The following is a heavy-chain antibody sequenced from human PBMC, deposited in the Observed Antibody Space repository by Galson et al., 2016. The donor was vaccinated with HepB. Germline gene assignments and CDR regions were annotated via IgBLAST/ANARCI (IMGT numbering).Heavy chain of an antibody. J-gene: IGHJ3*02. CDR1: GGTFSSYT. V-gene: IGHV1-69*13. Sequence: SVKVSCKASGGTFSSYTITWVRQAPGQGLEWMGGIIHVFGTPNHSPIYQGRLTITADESTATVYMELRGLRSEDTAVFYCARELRAAGGDAFDIWGQGALVTVSS. D-gene: IGHD6-13*01. CDR3: ARELRAAGGDAFDI. CDR2: IIHVFGTP.